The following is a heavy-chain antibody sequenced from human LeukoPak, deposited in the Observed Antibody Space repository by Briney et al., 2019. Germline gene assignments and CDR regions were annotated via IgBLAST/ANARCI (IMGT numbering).Heavy chain of an antibody. V-gene: IGHV3-53*01. J-gene: IGHJ4*02. D-gene: IGHD2-15*01. CDR2: INSGGST. CDR3: ATAARKCSGGSCPEVFEY. Sequence: GGSLRLSCAVSGFIVTRNYMSWVRQAPGKGLECVSIINSGGSTYYADSVKGRFTISRDNSKNMLYLQMNSLRADDTAVYYCATAARKCSGGSCPEVFEYWGQGSLVTVSS. CDR1: GFIVTRNY.